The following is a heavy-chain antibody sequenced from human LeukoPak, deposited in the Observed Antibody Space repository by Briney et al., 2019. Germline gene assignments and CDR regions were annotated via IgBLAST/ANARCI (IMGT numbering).Heavy chain of an antibody. CDR2: IYSGGST. J-gene: IGHJ2*01. CDR1: GFSVSSNY. D-gene: IGHD3-22*01. CDR3: ATSYYDSSGYLDWYFDL. Sequence: GGSLRLSCAASGFSVSSNYMSWVRQAPGKGLEWVSVIYSGGSTYYADSVRGRFTLSRDSSKNTLYLQMNNLSAEDTAVYYCATSYYDSSGYLDWYFDLWGRGTLVTVSS. V-gene: IGHV3-53*01.